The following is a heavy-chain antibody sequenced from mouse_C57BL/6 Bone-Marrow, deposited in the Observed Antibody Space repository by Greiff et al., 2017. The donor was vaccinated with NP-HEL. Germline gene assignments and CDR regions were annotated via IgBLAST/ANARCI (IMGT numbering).Heavy chain of an antibody. D-gene: IGHD1-1*01. CDR3: AKVPFITTVVGWYFDV. Sequence: VQVVESGPGLVAPSQSLSITCTVSGFSLTSYGVSWVRQPPGKGLEWLGVIWGDGSTNYHSALISRLSISKDNSKSQVFLKLNSLQTDDTATYYCAKVPFITTVVGWYFDVWGTGTTVTVSS. CDR2: IWGDGST. CDR1: GFSLTSYG. J-gene: IGHJ1*03. V-gene: IGHV2-3*01.